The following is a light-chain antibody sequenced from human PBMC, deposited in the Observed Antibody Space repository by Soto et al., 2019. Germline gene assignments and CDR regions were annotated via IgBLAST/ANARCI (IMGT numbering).Light chain of an antibody. J-gene: IGLJ1*01. V-gene: IGLV2-14*01. CDR2: EVS. CDR1: SSDVGGYNY. CDR3: SSYTSSRTYV. Sequence: QSALAQPASVSGSPGQSITISCTGTSSDVGGYNYVSWYQQHPGKAPKLMIYEVSNRPSGVSNRFYGSKSGNTASLTISGLPAEDEADYYCSSYTSSRTYVFGTRTKVTVL.